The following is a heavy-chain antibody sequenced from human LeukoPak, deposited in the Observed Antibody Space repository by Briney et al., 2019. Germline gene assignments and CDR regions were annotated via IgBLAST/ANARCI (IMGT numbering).Heavy chain of an antibody. D-gene: IGHD4-17*01. J-gene: IGHJ2*01. CDR2: IYYTGST. V-gene: IGHV4-39*01. CDR1: GGSISSSSYY. Sequence: SETLSLTCTVSGGSISSSSYYWGWIRQPPGEGLQWIGTIYYTGSTYYNPSLKSRITISVDTSKNQFSLKLSSVTAAETAVYYCARAGYGASVGWYFDLWGRGTLVTASS. CDR3: ARAGYGASVGWYFDL.